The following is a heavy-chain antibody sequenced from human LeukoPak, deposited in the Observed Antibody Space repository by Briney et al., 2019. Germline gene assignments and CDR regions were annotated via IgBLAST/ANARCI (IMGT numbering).Heavy chain of an antibody. CDR3: ARAGSSDAFDI. D-gene: IGHD3-10*01. Sequence: GGSLRLSCAASGFTFSSYAMHWVRQAPGKGLEYVSAISSNGGSTYYANSVKGRFTISRDNSKNTLYLQMGSLRAEDMAVYYCARAGSSDAFDIWGQGTMVTVSS. V-gene: IGHV3-64*01. J-gene: IGHJ3*02. CDR1: GFTFSSYA. CDR2: ISSNGGST.